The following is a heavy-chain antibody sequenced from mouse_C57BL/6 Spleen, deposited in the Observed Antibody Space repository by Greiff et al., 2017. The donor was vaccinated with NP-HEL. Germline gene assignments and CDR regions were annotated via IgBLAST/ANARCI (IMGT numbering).Heavy chain of an antibody. D-gene: IGHD2-5*01. Sequence: EVQLQQSGAELVKPGASVKLSCTASGFNIKDYYMHWVKQRTEQGLAWIGRIDPEDGETKSAPKFQGKATITADTSSNTADLQLNSLTSEDTAGYYCARSSFYYRKYVGYLDYRGQGTTLPVSS. J-gene: IGHJ2*01. V-gene: IGHV14-2*01. CDR3: ARSSFYYRKYVGYLDY. CDR1: GFNIKDYY. CDR2: IDPEDGET.